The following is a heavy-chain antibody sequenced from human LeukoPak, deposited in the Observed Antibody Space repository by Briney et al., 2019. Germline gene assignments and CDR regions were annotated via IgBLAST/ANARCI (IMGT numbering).Heavy chain of an antibody. Sequence: KPSETLSLTCTVSGASISSSSYYWGWIRQPPGKGLEWIGSIYYSGSTYYNPSLKSRATISVDTSKNQFSLKLSSVTAADTAVYYCAASSGWYVNYYYYMDVWGKGTTVTVSS. CDR1: GASISSSSYY. CDR3: AASSGWYVNYYYYMDV. D-gene: IGHD6-19*01. J-gene: IGHJ6*03. V-gene: IGHV4-39*01. CDR2: IYYSGST.